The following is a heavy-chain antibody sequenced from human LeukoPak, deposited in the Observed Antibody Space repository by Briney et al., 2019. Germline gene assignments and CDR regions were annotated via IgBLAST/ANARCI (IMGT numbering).Heavy chain of an antibody. CDR1: GFSFSSYG. V-gene: IGHV3-30*18. Sequence: PGGSLRLSCAASGFSFSSYGMHWVRQAPGKGLEWVAVISYHGNNKYYADSVKGRFTISRDNLKNTLYLQMNSLKTEDTAVYYCAKDPALVTMVRGVMNYWGQGTLVTVSS. D-gene: IGHD3-10*01. CDR2: ISYHGNNK. J-gene: IGHJ4*02. CDR3: AKDPALVTMVRGVMNY.